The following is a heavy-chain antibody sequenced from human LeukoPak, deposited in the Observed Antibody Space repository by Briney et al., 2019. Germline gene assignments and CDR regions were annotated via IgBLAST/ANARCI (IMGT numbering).Heavy chain of an antibody. V-gene: IGHV3-30-3*01. Sequence: GGSLRLSCAASGFTFSSYAMHWVRQAPGKGLEWVAVISYDGSNKYYAGSVKGRFTISRDNSKNTLYLQMNSLRAEDTAVYYCARDWDVWGQGTTVTVSS. CDR2: ISYDGSNK. CDR1: GFTFSSYA. CDR3: ARDWDV. J-gene: IGHJ6*02.